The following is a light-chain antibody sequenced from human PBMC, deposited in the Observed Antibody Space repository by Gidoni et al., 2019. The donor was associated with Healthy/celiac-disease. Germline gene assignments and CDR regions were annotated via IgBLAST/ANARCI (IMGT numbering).Light chain of an antibody. Sequence: SYVLTQPPSVSVAPGKTARITCGGNNIGSKSVPWYQHKPGQAPVLVIYYDRDRPSGIPERFSGSNSGNTATLTISRVEAGDEADYYCQVWDSSSDHVVFGGGTKLTVL. CDR2: YDR. J-gene: IGLJ2*01. CDR1: NIGSKS. CDR3: QVWDSSSDHVV. V-gene: IGLV3-21*04.